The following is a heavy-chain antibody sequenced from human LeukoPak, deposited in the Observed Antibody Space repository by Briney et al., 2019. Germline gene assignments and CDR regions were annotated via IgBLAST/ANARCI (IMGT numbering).Heavy chain of an antibody. CDR1: GGSFSGYY. J-gene: IGHJ5*02. V-gene: IGHV4-34*01. CDR3: ARVPWFDP. Sequence: SETLSLTCAVYGGSFSGYYWSWIRQPSGEGLEWIGEINHSGSTNYNPSLKSRVTISVDTSKNQFSLKLSSVTAADTAVYYCARVPWFDPWGQGTLVTVSS. CDR2: INHSGST.